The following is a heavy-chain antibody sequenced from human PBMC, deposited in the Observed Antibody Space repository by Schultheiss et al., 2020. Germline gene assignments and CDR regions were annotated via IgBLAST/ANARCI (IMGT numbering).Heavy chain of an antibody. CDR1: GFTFDDYT. V-gene: IGHV3-43*01. CDR3: TTYKVVRGSTRPDYYYYYGMDV. J-gene: IGHJ6*02. D-gene: IGHD3-10*01. CDR2: ISGSGGST. Sequence: GGSLRLSCAASGFTFDDYTMHWVRQAPGKGLEWVSAISGSGGSTYYADSVKGRFTISRDNAKNSLYLQMNSLKTEDTAVYYCTTYKVVRGSTRPDYYYYYGMDVWGQGTTVTVSS.